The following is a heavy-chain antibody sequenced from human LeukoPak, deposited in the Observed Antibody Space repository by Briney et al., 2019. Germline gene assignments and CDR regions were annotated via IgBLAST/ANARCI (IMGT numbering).Heavy chain of an antibody. CDR1: GFTFSTYG. V-gene: IGHV3-64*01. CDR2: IGPDGGTT. J-gene: IGHJ4*02. CDR3: ARGAQLTDY. Sequence: GGSLRLSCAASGFTFSTYGMHWVRQAPGKGLEYVSGIGPDGGTTYYANSVKGRFTISRDNSKYMLYLQMGSLTADDMAVYYCARGAQLTDYWGQGTLVTVSS. D-gene: IGHD6-13*01.